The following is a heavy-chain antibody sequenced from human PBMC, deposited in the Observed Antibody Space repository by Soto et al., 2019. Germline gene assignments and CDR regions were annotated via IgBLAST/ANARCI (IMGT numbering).Heavy chain of an antibody. Sequence: GASVKVSCKASGFTFTSSAVQWVRQARGQRLEWIGWIVVGSGNTNYAQKFQERVTITRDMSTSTAYMELSSLRSEDTAVYYCAAPRGRFCIGDYDDYYYYCPDVWGQGTMVTVPS. CDR2: IVVGSGNT. CDR3: AAPRGRFCIGDYDDYYYYCPDV. V-gene: IGHV1-58*01. D-gene: IGHD3-3*01. CDR1: GFTFTSSA. J-gene: IGHJ6*02.